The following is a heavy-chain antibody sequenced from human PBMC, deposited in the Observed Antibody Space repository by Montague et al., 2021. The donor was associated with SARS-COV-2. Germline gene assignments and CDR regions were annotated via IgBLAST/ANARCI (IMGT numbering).Heavy chain of an antibody. Sequence: SETLSLTCAVYGGSFSVYYWSWLRQSPRSGLVWIAEINHGGTANYNPSLKSRVSISVDTSKNQFTLKLTSVTAADTAMYYCAKEREVVRAARTLVAFDLWGQGTMVTVSS. J-gene: IGHJ3*01. V-gene: IGHV4-34*01. D-gene: IGHD2-2*01. CDR3: AKEREVVRAARTLVAFDL. CDR1: GGSFSVYY. CDR2: INHGGTA.